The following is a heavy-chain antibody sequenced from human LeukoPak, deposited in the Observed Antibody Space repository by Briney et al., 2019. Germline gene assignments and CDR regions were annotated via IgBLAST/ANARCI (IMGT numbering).Heavy chain of an antibody. CDR2: IKQDGSEK. D-gene: IGHD3/OR15-3a*01. CDR1: GFTFSSYW. Sequence: GGSLRLSCAASGFTFSSYWMSWVRQAPGKGLEWVANIKQDGSEKYYVDSVKGRITISRDNAKNSLYLQMNSLRAEDTAVYYCARDPIFGLGTYFNYWGQETLVTAPS. CDR3: ARDPIFGLGTYFNY. V-gene: IGHV3-7*01. J-gene: IGHJ4*02.